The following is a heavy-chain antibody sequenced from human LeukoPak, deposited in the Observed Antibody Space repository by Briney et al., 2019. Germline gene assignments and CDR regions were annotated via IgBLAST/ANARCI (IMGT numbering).Heavy chain of an antibody. CDR3: ARDSVPLLLWFGELYCYFDY. Sequence: GGSLRLSCAASGFTFSSYSMNWVRQAPGKGLEWVSYISSSSSTIYYADSVKGRFTISRDNDKNSLYLQMNSLRAEDTAVYYCARDSVPLLLWFGELYCYFDYWGQGTLVTVSS. V-gene: IGHV3-48*01. J-gene: IGHJ4*02. CDR2: ISSSSSTI. D-gene: IGHD3-10*01. CDR1: GFTFSSYS.